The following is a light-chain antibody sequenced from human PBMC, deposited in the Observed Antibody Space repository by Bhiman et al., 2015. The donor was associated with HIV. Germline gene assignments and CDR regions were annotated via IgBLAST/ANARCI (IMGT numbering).Light chain of an antibody. CDR2: QDN. Sequence: SYELTQPPSVSVSPGQTASITCSGDRLVDRYVCWYQQRPGQSPLLVIYQDNKRPSGVPERFSGSNSGNTASLTVSGLQAEDEADYYCSSYTISSSLVFGGGTKLTVL. V-gene: IGLV3-1*01. CDR3: SSYTISSSLV. J-gene: IGLJ2*01. CDR1: RLVDRY.